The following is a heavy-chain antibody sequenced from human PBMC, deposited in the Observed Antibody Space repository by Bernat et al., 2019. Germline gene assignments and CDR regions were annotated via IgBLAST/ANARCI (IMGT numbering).Heavy chain of an antibody. CDR1: GGSISSGGYY. D-gene: IGHD1-1*01. CDR3: ARGGTGNNWFDP. J-gene: IGHJ5*02. CDR2: IYYSGST. Sequence: VQLQESGPGLVKPSQTLSLTCTVSGGSISSGGYYWSWIRQHPGKGLEWIGYIYYSGSTYYNPSLKSRVTISVDTSKNQFSLKLSSVTAADTAVYYCARGGTGNNWFDPWGQGTLVTVSS. V-gene: IGHV4-31*03.